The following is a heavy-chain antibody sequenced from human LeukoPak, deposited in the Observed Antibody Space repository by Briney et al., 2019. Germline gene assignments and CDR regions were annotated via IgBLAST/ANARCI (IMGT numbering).Heavy chain of an antibody. Sequence: QTGGSLRLSCAASGFSFSSYGMHWVRQAPGKGLEWVAVISSDGSIDYYADSVRGRFTVSRDNSKNTLYLQVNSLRVEDTAVYYCARRAGAYSHPYDYWGQGTLVTVSS. J-gene: IGHJ4*02. D-gene: IGHD4/OR15-4a*01. CDR2: ISSDGSID. CDR3: ARRAGAYSHPYDY. CDR1: GFSFSSYG. V-gene: IGHV3-30*03.